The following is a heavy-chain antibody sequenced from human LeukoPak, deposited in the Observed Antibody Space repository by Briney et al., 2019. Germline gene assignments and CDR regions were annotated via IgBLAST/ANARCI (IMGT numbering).Heavy chain of an antibody. V-gene: IGHV4-30-4*01. CDR2: IYYSGST. Sequence: SQTLSLTCTVSGGSISSGDYYWSWLRQPPGKGLEWIGYIYYSGSTYYNPSLKSRVTISVDTSKNQFSLKLSSVTAADTAVYYCARDFVVPAAKYYYYGMDVWGQGTTVTVSS. J-gene: IGHJ6*02. CDR1: GGSISSGDYY. D-gene: IGHD2-2*01. CDR3: ARDFVVPAAKYYYYGMDV.